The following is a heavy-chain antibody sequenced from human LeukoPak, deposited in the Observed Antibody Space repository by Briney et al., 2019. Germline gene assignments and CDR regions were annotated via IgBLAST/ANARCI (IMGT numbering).Heavy chain of an antibody. D-gene: IGHD6-13*01. CDR1: GYSISSGYY. CDR2: IYHSGNT. Sequence: SETLSLTCTVSGYSISSGYYWGWIRQPPGKGLEWIGSIYHSGNTYYNPSLKSRVTISVDTSKNQFSLKLSSVTAADTAVYYCARVAAAADTVSGMDVWGQGTTVTVSS. J-gene: IGHJ6*02. CDR3: ARVAAAADTVSGMDV. V-gene: IGHV4-38-2*02.